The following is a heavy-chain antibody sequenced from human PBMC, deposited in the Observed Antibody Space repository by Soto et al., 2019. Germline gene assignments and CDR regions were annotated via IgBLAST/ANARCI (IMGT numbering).Heavy chain of an antibody. CDR3: ARGVKRGYSGYDIYYFDY. J-gene: IGHJ4*02. Sequence: ASVKVSCKASGYTFTSYDINWVRQATGQGLEWMGWMNPNSGNTGYAQKFQGRVTMTRNTSLSTAYMELSSLRSEDTAVYYCARGVKRGYSGYDIYYFDYWGQGTLVTVSS. D-gene: IGHD5-12*01. V-gene: IGHV1-8*01. CDR1: GYTFTSYD. CDR2: MNPNSGNT.